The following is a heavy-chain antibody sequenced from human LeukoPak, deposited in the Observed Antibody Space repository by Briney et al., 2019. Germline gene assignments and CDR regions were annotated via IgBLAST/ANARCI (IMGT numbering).Heavy chain of an antibody. V-gene: IGHV1-46*01. CDR1: GYTFTSYY. Sequence: ASVKVSCKASGYTFTSYYMHWVRQAPGQGLEWMGIINPSGGSTSYAQKFQGRVTMTRDTSTSTVYMELSSLRSEDTAVYYCARGGPLGIWRPDATPNWFDPWSQGTLVTVSS. J-gene: IGHJ5*02. CDR3: ARGGPLGIWRPDATPNWFDP. CDR2: INPSGGST. D-gene: IGHD7-27*01.